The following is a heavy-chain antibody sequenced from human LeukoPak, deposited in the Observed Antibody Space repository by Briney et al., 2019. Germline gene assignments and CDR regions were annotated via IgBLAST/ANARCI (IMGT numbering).Heavy chain of an antibody. Sequence: ASVKVSCKASGYTFTNYGISWVRQAPGRGLDWMGWISAYNGNKVYAQELQGRVTMTTDTSTSTAYMELRSLRSDDTAVYYCARDRWSSSSSEGALDIWGQGTMVTVFS. CDR1: GYTFTNYG. CDR3: ARDRWSSSSSEGALDI. V-gene: IGHV1-18*01. CDR2: ISAYNGNK. D-gene: IGHD6-6*01. J-gene: IGHJ3*02.